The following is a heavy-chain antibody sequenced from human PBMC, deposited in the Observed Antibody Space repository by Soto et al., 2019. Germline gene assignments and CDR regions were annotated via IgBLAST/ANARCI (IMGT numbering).Heavy chain of an antibody. D-gene: IGHD1-1*01. CDR1: GFTFSSYW. Sequence: GGSLRLSCAASGFTFSSYWMHWVRQATGKGLVWVSRINSDGSSTSYADSVKGRFTISRDNAKNTLYLQMNSLRAEDTAVYYCARETETTVLYYYYYMDVWGKGTTVTVSS. J-gene: IGHJ6*03. CDR2: INSDGSST. V-gene: IGHV3-74*01. CDR3: ARETETTVLYYYYYMDV.